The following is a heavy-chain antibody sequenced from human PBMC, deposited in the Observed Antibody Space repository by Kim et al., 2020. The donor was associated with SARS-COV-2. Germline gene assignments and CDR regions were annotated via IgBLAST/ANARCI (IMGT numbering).Heavy chain of an antibody. CDR2: ISHSGST. CDR3: ARFDPYWYFDL. D-gene: IGHD3-9*01. Sequence: SETLSLTCTVSDYSITRGSYWGWIRQPPGKGLEWIGTISHSGSTYYNPSLKSRVTMSVDTSNKQFSLYLSSVTAADTAVFYCARFDPYWYFDLWDRGTLVTVSS. CDR1: DYSITRGSY. J-gene: IGHJ2*01. V-gene: IGHV4-38-2*02.